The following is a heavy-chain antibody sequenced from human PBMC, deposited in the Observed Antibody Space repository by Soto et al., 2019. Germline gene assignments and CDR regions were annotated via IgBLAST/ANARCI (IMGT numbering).Heavy chain of an antibody. CDR2: ISSGATSI. J-gene: IGHJ4*02. CDR3: VRGGSYFGF. Sequence: GGSLRLSCAASAFTFNSYEVSWVRQAPGKGLEWVSYISSGATSIYYADSVKGRFTISRDNAKNSLYLQMNSLRADDTAVYYCVRGGSYFGFWGQGTLVTVSS. CDR1: AFTFNSYE. D-gene: IGHD1-26*01. V-gene: IGHV3-48*03.